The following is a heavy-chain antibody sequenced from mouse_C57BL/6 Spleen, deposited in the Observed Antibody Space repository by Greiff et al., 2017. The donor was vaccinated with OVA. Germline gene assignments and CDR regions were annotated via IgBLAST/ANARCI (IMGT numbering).Heavy chain of an antibody. CDR2: ISSGRSTI. J-gene: IGHJ3*01. V-gene: IGHV5-17*01. CDR3: AVITTVVATEAY. CDR1: GFTFSDYG. Sequence: EVKLMESGGGLVKPGGSLKLSCAASGFTFSDYGMHWVRQAPEKGLEWVAYISSGRSTIYYADTVKGRFTISRDNAKNTLFLQMTSLRSYDTAMYYCAVITTVVATEAYWGQGTLVTVSA. D-gene: IGHD1-1*01.